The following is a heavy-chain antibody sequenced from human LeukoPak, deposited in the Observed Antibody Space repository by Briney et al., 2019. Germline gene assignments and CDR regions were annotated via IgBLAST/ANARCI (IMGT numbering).Heavy chain of an antibody. CDR2: IYYSGST. CDR1: GGSIGSVDYY. J-gene: IGHJ6*02. CDR3: ARPHYYYGMDV. V-gene: IGHV4-30-4*01. Sequence: SQTLSLTCTVSGGSIGSVDYYWSWIRQPPGKGLEWIGYIYYSGSTYYNPSLKSRVTISVDKSKNQFSLKLSSVTAADTAVYYCARPHYYYGMDVWGQGTTVTVSS.